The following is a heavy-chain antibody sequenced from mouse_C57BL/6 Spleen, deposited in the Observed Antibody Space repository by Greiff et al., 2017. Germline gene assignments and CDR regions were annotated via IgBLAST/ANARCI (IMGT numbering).Heavy chain of an antibody. J-gene: IGHJ4*01. CDR1: GYTFTSYW. CDR3: ARGGDDREAMDY. Sequence: QVQLQQPGAELVKPGASVKMSCKASGYTFTSYWITWVKQRPGQGLEWIGDIYPGSGSTNYNEKFKGKATLTVDTSSSTAYMQLSSLTSEDSAVXDSARGGDDREAMDYWGQGTSVTVSS. D-gene: IGHD1-1*02. V-gene: IGHV1-55*01. CDR2: IYPGSGST.